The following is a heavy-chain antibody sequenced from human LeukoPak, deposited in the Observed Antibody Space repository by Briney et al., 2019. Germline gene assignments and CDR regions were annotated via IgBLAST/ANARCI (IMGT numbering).Heavy chain of an antibody. CDR1: GYTFTNYD. J-gene: IGHJ4*02. V-gene: IGHV1-69*05. D-gene: IGHD2-2*02. CDR3: ARTRYCSSTSCYRNLYYFDY. Sequence: ASVKVSCKASGYTFTNYDITWVRQATGQGLEWMGGIIPIFGTANFAQKFQGRVTITTDESTSTAYMELSSLRSEDTAVYYCARTRYCSSTSCYRNLYYFDYWGQGTLVTVSS. CDR2: IIPIFGTA.